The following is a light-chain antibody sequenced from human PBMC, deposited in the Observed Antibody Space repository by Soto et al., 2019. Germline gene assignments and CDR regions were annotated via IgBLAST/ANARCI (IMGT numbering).Light chain of an antibody. CDR1: QSISSY. CDR2: AAS. J-gene: IGKJ1*01. V-gene: IGKV1-39*01. CDR3: QQCYSTPQT. Sequence: GDRVTITCRASQSISSYLNWYQQKPGKAPKLLIYAASSLQSGVPSRFSGSGSGTDFTLTISSLQPEDFATYYCQQCYSTPQTFGHGTEVEIK.